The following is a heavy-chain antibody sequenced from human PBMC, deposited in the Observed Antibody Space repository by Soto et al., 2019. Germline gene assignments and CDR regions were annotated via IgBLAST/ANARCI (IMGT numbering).Heavy chain of an antibody. Sequence: GGSLRLSCAASGFTFSSYGMSWVRQAPGKGLEWVSGISSSGGSTFYADSVKGRFTISRDNSKNTLYLQTNSLRAEDTAVYHCAKGYRVEVVYDAFDMWGQGTMVTVSS. CDR1: GFTFSSYG. J-gene: IGHJ3*02. D-gene: IGHD2-2*01. V-gene: IGHV3-23*01. CDR3: AKGYRVEVVYDAFDM. CDR2: ISSSGGST.